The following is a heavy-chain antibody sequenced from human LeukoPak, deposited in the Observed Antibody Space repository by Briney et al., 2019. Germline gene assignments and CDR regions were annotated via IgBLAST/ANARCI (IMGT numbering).Heavy chain of an antibody. Sequence: SETLSLTCTVSSGSINSDSHYWSWIRQPPGKGLEWIGYIYYSGSTNYNPSLKSRVTVSVDTSKNQFSLKLSSVTAADTAVYYCARDPGEYHRRYYFDYWGQGTLVTVSS. V-gene: IGHV4-61*01. D-gene: IGHD2-2*01. CDR1: SGSINSDSHY. J-gene: IGHJ4*02. CDR3: ARDPGEYHRRYYFDY. CDR2: IYYSGST.